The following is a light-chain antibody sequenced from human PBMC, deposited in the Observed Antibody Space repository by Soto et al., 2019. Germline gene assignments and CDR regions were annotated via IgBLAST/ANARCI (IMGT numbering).Light chain of an antibody. V-gene: IGLV2-14*03. CDR1: SSDVGAYTF. J-gene: IGLJ1*01. CDR2: DVS. CDR3: SSYTSSSTHV. Sequence: QSVLTQPASVSGSPGQSITISCPGTSSDVGAYTFVSWYQQHPDKVPKLMIFDVSRRPSGVSDRFSGSKSGNTASLTISGLQPEDEADYYCSSYTSSSTHVFGSGTKLTV.